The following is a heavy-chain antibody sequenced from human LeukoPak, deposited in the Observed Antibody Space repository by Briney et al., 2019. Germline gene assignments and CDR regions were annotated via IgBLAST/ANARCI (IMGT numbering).Heavy chain of an antibody. D-gene: IGHD6-13*01. J-gene: IGHJ4*02. CDR2: VSGSGGST. V-gene: IGHV3-23*01. CDR1: GFTFSSYA. Sequence: HPGGSLRLSCAASGFTFSSYAMSWVRQAPGKGLEWVSVVSGSGGSTYYADSVKGRFTISRDNSKNTLYVQMNSLRAEDTAVYYCAKAVRGYSSSSDYWGQGTLVTVSS. CDR3: AKAVRGYSSSSDY.